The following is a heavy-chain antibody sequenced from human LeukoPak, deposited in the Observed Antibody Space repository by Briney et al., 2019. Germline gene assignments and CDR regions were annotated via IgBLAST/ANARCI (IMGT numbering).Heavy chain of an antibody. Sequence: PGASVKVSCKVSGYTLTELSMHWVRQAPGKGLEWMGGFDPEDGETIYAQKFQGRVTMTEDTSTDTAYMELSSLRSEDTAVYYCATVPPTMTTVTNFDYWGQGTLVTVSS. D-gene: IGHD4-17*01. CDR1: GYTLTELS. CDR3: ATVPPTMTTVTNFDY. V-gene: IGHV1-24*01. CDR2: FDPEDGET. J-gene: IGHJ4*02.